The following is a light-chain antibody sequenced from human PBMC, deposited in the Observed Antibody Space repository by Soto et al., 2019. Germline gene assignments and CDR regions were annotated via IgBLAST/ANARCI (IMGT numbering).Light chain of an antibody. V-gene: IGKV3-11*01. CDR1: QSVRTY. CDR2: DAS. J-gene: IGKJ4*01. Sequence: EIVLTQSPATLSLFPGERATLSCRASQSVRTYLAWYQQKPGQAPRLLISDASKQATGIPDRFSGSGSGTDFTLTISSLEAEDSAVYYCHQRSNWPRTFGGGSKVEIK. CDR3: HQRSNWPRT.